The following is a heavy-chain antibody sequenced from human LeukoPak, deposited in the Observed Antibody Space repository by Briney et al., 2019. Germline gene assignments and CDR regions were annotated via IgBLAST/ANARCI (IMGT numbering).Heavy chain of an antibody. CDR1: GFTFSRYW. D-gene: IGHD3/OR15-3a*01. V-gene: IGHV3-74*01. J-gene: IGHJ3*02. Sequence: GGSLRLSCAASGFTFSRYWMHWVRQAPGKGLLWGSRINSDGSSTYYADSVKGRFTTSRDNAKNALHLQMNSLTAEDTAVYYCVLDLFSSFAFDIWGQGTMVTVSS. CDR2: INSDGSST. CDR3: VLDLFSSFAFDI.